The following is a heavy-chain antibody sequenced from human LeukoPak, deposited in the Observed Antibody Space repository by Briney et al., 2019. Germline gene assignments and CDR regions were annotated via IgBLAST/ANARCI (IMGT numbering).Heavy chain of an antibody. D-gene: IGHD6-19*01. CDR1: GFTFSSYG. V-gene: IGHV3-7*01. CDR3: AREAGYTSGWYGNWFDP. J-gene: IGHJ5*02. Sequence: PGGSLRLSCATSGFTFSSYGMSWVRQAPGKGLEWVANIKQDGSEKYYVDSVKGRFTISRDNAKNSLYLQMNSLRAEDTAVYYCAREAGYTSGWYGNWFDPWGQGTLVTVSS. CDR2: IKQDGSEK.